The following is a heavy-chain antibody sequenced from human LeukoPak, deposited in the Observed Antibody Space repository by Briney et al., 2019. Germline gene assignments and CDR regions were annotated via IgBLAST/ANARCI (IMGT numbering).Heavy chain of an antibody. V-gene: IGHV3-9*01. CDR3: AKSDSSTWHDAFDI. CDR2: ISWNSGSV. D-gene: IGHD6-13*01. CDR1: GFTFDDYA. Sequence: GGSLRLSCAISGFTFDDYAMPWVRQAPGKGLEWVSGISWNSGSVGYADSVKGRFTISRDNAKNSLYLQMNSLRVEDTALYYCAKSDSSTWHDAFDIWGQGTMVTVSS. J-gene: IGHJ3*02.